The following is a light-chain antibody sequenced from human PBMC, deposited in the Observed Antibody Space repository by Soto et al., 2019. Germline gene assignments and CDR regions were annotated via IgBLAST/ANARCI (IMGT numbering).Light chain of an antibody. J-gene: IGKJ1*01. V-gene: IGKV1-39*01. CDR3: QQSYSTPWT. CDR1: QSISGF. Sequence: DIQMTQSPSSLSASVGDRVTITCRASQSISGFLNWYQQKPGKAPKLLIYAASTLQSGIPSRFSGSESGADFTLTISSLQPEDFASYYCQQSYSTPWTFGQGTKVDIK. CDR2: AAS.